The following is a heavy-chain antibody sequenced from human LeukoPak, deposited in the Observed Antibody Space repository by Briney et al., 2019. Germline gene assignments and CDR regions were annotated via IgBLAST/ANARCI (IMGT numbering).Heavy chain of an antibody. J-gene: IGHJ3*01. CDR3: ARLLDNDSSGDPDTFDV. V-gene: IGHV4-59*13. CDR1: GDSLSSFY. Sequence: SETLSLTCTVSGDSLSSFYWSWIRQPPGKGLEWIGYRNYNGRTYYKPSLQSRVTISVDTSNNYFSLRLTSVTAADTAVYYCARLLDNDSSGDPDTFDVWGQGTMVTVSS. CDR2: RNYNGRT. D-gene: IGHD3-22*01.